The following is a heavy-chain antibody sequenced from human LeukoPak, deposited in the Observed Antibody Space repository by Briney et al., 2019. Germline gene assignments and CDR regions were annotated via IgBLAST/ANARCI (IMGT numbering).Heavy chain of an antibody. V-gene: IGHV4-4*09. CDR2: IYTSGST. Sequence: SETLSLTCTVSGGSISSYYWSWIRQPPGKGLERIGYIYTSGSTNYNPSLKSRVTISVDTSKNQFSLKLSSVTAADTAVYYCARLGGIAVADYWGQGTLVTVSS. D-gene: IGHD6-19*01. CDR1: GGSISSYY. J-gene: IGHJ4*02. CDR3: ARLGGIAVADY.